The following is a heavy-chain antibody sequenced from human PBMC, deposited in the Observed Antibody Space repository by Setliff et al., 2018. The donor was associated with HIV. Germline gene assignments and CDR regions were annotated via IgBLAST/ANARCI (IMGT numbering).Heavy chain of an antibody. CDR1: GFTFSSYS. D-gene: IGHD1-7*01. CDR2: ITSSTYI. J-gene: IGHJ6*03. Sequence: GGPLRLSCAASGFTFSSYSMNWVRQAPGKGLEWVSSITSSTYIYYADSVKGRFTISRDNAKNSLYLQMNSLRAEDTAVYYCARDYAYNWNSVMDAWGKGTTVTVSS. V-gene: IGHV3-21*01. CDR3: ARDYAYNWNSVMDA.